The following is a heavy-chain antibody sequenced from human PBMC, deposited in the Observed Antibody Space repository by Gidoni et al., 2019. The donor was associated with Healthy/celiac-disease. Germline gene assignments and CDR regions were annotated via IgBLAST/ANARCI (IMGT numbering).Heavy chain of an antibody. CDR1: TFSSYG. D-gene: IGHD1-26*01. CDR2: ISYDGSNK. CDR3: AKEGRGLVGATPPFDY. J-gene: IGHJ4*02. V-gene: IGHV3-30*18. Sequence: TFSSYGMHWVRQAPGKGLEWVAVISYDGSNKYYADSVKGRFTISRDNSKNTLYLQMNSLRAEDTAVYYCAKEGRGLVGATPPFDYWGQGTLVTVSS.